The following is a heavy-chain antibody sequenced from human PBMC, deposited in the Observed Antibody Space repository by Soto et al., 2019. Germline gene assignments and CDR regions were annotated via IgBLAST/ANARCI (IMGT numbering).Heavy chain of an antibody. V-gene: IGHV1-69*13. D-gene: IGHD3-22*01. Sequence: GASVKVSCKASGGTFSSYAISWVRQAPGQGLEWMGGIIPIFGTANYAQKFQGRVTITADESTSTAYMELSSLRSEDTAVYYCARVRLDYYDSSGYYGYWGQGTPGTVPQ. CDR3: ARVRLDYYDSSGYYGY. J-gene: IGHJ4*02. CDR2: IIPIFGTA. CDR1: GGTFSSYA.